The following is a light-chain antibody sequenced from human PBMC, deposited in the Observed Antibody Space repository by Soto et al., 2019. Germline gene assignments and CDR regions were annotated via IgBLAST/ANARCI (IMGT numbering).Light chain of an antibody. V-gene: IGKV1-16*01. CDR2: ATS. CDR3: QQYNSCPWT. CDR1: KGINNY. Sequence: DIQMTQSPPSLTASVGDRVTITCRASKGINNYLAWFQQQPGTAPKPLIYATSTLHSGVPSRFTGSGSWTEFTLTITSLQPEDFVTYYCQQYNSCPWTFGQGTKVEVK. J-gene: IGKJ1*01.